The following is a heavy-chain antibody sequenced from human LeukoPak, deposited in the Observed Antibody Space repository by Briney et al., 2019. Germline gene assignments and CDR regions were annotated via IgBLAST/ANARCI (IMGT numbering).Heavy chain of an antibody. CDR3: ARDPNGDYGVDY. V-gene: IGHV4-34*09. D-gene: IGHD4-17*01. CDR2: INHSGST. J-gene: IGHJ4*02. Sequence: SETLSLTCAVYGGSFSGYYWSWIRQSPGKGLEWIGEINHSGSTNYNPSLKSRVTISVDTSKNQFSLKLSSVTAADTAVYYCARDPNGDYGVDYWGQGTLVTVSS. CDR1: GGSFSGYY.